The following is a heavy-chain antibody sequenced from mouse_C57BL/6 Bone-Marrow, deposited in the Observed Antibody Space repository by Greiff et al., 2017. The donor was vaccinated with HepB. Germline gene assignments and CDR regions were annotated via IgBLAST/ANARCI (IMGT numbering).Heavy chain of an antibody. D-gene: IGHD2-12*01. CDR2: IDPETGGT. CDR1: GYTFTDYE. V-gene: IGHV1-15*01. J-gene: IGHJ2*01. Sequence: QVQLQQSGAELVRPGASVTLSCKASGYTFTDYEMHWVKQTPVHGLEWIGAIDPETGGTDYNQKFKGKATLTADKSSSTAYMELRSLTSEDSAVYYCTRPHTLRQYFDFWLRGNSHSLL. CDR3: TRPHTLRQYFDF.